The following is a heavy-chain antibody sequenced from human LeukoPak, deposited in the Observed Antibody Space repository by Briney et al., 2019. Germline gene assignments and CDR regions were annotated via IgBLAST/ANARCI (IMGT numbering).Heavy chain of an antibody. CDR1: GFTSSSYW. CDR2: IKQDGSEK. J-gene: IGHJ4*02. Sequence: GGSLRLSCAASGFTSSSYWMSWVRQAPGKGLEWVANIKQDGSEKYYVDSVKGRFTISRDNAKNSLYLQMNSLRAEDTAVYYCARERLLNFDYWGQGTLVTVSS. V-gene: IGHV3-7*01. D-gene: IGHD2-15*01. CDR3: ARERLLNFDY.